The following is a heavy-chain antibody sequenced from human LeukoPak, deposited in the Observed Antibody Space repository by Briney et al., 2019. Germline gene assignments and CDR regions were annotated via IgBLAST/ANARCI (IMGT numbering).Heavy chain of an antibody. V-gene: IGHV4-61*01. D-gene: IGHD1-26*01. CDR1: GASVSSASY. CDR3: ARSRAFNSGAFDP. Sequence: SETLSLTCTVSGASVSSASYWTWIRQPPGKGVEWIAHIYNGVNTNYNPSLKSRVTISVDTSKNQFPLRLNSVTAADTAVYYCARSRAFNSGAFDPWGQGSLVTVSS. J-gene: IGHJ5*02. CDR2: IYNGVNT.